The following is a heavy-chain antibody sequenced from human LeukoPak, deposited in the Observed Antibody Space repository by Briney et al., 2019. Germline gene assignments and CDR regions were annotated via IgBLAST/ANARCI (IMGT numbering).Heavy chain of an antibody. V-gene: IGHV3-48*02. Sequence: GGSLRLSCAASGFTFSSYTMNWVRQAPWKGLEWVSYISSSGSTIYYVDSVKGRFTISRDNAKNSLYLQMNSLRDEDTAVYYCARDPRDESSSWYRDDAFDIWGQGTMVTVSS. CDR2: ISSSGSTI. J-gene: IGHJ3*02. D-gene: IGHD6-13*01. CDR3: ARDPRDESSSWYRDDAFDI. CDR1: GFTFSSYT.